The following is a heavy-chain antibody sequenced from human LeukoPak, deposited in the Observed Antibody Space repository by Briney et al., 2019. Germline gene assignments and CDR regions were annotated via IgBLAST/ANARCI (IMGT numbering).Heavy chain of an antibody. Sequence: SVKVSCKASGGTFSSYAISWVRQAPGQGLEWMGGIIPIFGTANYAQNFQGRVTITADESTSTAYMELSSLRSEDTAVYYCARGDDSSGYYSCDYWGQGTMVTVSS. J-gene: IGHJ4*02. CDR2: IIPIFGTA. V-gene: IGHV1-69*13. CDR1: GGTFSSYA. CDR3: ARGDDSSGYYSCDY. D-gene: IGHD3-22*01.